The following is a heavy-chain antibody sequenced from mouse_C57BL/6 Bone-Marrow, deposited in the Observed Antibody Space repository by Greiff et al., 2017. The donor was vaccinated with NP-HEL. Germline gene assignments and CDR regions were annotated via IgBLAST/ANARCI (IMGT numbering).Heavy chain of an antibody. CDR2: IDPSDSYT. D-gene: IGHD1-1*01. CDR1: GYTFTSYW. CDR3: ARENSPPPGSSYFDY. Sequence: VQLQQPGAELVKPGASVKLSCKASGYTFTSYWMQWVKQRPGQGLEWIGEIDPSDSYTNYNQKFKGKATLTVDTSSSTAYMQLSSLTSEDSAVHYCARENSPPPGSSYFDYWGQGTTLTVSS. J-gene: IGHJ2*01. V-gene: IGHV1-50*01.